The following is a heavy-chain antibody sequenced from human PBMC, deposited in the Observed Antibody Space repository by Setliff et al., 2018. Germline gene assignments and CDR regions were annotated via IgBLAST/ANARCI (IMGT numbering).Heavy chain of an antibody. V-gene: IGHV3-73*01. J-gene: IGHJ3*02. CDR3: TFARDGYDVFDI. CDR1: GFSFSGSA. Sequence: GGSLRLSCAASGFSFSGSAVYWIRQASVKGLEWIGRIRGRTDNYATAYAASVRGRFTISRDDSKNTAYLQMNSLKTEDTAVYYCTFARDGYDVFDIWGQGTMVTVSS. CDR2: IRGRTDNYAT. D-gene: IGHD5-18*01.